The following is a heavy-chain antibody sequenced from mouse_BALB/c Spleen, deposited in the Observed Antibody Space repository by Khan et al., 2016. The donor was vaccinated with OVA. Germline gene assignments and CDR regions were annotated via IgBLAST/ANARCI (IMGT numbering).Heavy chain of an antibody. V-gene: IGHV1-4*01. CDR2: INPTSTYT. Sequence: QVQLQQSGTVLARPGASVKMSCKASGYTFTSYTMHWVKQRPGQGLEWIGYINPTSTYTNYNQKFKDKATLTADKSSITAYMQLSSLTSEDSAVYYCAREGAYYRSDGWFAYWGQGTLVTVSA. CDR1: GYTFTSYT. J-gene: IGHJ3*01. CDR3: AREGAYYRSDGWFAY. D-gene: IGHD2-14*01.